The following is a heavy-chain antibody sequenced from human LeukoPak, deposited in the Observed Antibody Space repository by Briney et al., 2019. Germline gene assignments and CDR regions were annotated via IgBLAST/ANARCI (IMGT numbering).Heavy chain of an antibody. CDR2: VSGSGHST. Sequence: GGSLRLSCAASGFTFSIYAMSWVRQAPGKGLEWVSTVSGSGHSTFYADSVKGRFTISRDNSKNTLYLQMNSLRAEDTAVYYCAKSSPPPLRYWGQGTLVTVSS. V-gene: IGHV3-23*01. CDR1: GFTFSIYA. J-gene: IGHJ4*02. CDR3: AKSSPPPLRY.